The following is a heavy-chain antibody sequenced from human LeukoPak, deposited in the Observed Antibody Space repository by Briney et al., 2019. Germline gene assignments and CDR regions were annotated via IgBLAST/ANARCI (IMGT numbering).Heavy chain of an antibody. J-gene: IGHJ4*02. V-gene: IGHV3-7*04. Sequence: PGGSLRLSCAASGFTFSSYWMSWVRQAPGKGLEWVANIKQDGSEKYYVDSVKGRFTISRDNAKNSRYLQMNSLRAEDTAVYYCARGGGYYYDSSGYRKFDYWGQGTLVTVSS. D-gene: IGHD3-22*01. CDR2: IKQDGSEK. CDR1: GFTFSSYW. CDR3: ARGGGYYYDSSGYRKFDY.